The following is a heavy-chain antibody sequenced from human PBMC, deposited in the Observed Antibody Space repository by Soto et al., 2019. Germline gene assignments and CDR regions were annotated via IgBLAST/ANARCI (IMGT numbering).Heavy chain of an antibody. D-gene: IGHD6-19*01. CDR2: ITSDTKTI. Sequence: EVQLVESGGDLVQRGGSLRLCSVASGFTFSVYSMNWVRQAPGKGLEWFSYITSDTKTIKYADSVKGRFTISRDNAKNSVYLQMNSLRDEVTAVYYCARSVEGHFDYWGQGTVVTVSS. CDR1: GFTFSVYS. CDR3: ARSVEGHFDY. V-gene: IGHV3-48*02. J-gene: IGHJ4*02.